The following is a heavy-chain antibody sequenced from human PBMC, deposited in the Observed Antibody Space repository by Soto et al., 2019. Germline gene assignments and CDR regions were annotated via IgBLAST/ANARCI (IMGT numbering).Heavy chain of an antibody. J-gene: IGHJ4*02. CDR3: ARVMGDGYNSYYFDY. D-gene: IGHD1-1*01. CDR1: GGSISSGGYD. Sequence: SETLSLTCTVSGGSISSGGYDWSWIRQHPGKGLEWIGYIYYSGSTYYNPSLKSRVTISVDTSKNQFSLKLSSVTAADTAVYYCARVMGDGYNSYYFDYWGQGTLVTVSS. CDR2: IYYSGST. V-gene: IGHV4-31*03.